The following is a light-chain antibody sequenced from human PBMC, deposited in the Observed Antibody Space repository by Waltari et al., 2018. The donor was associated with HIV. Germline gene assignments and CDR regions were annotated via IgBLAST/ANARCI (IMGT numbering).Light chain of an antibody. V-gene: IGLV2-8*01. J-gene: IGLJ3*02. CDR1: SSDVGGYNY. CDR3: QVWHENPHHAV. CDR2: EVN. Sequence: QSALTQPPSASGSPGQSVTISCTGTSSDVGGYNYVSWYQHHPGKAPKLIIYEVNTRPSGVPDRFSGSKSGNTASLTITRVEAGDEADYFCQVWHENPHHAVFGGGTKLTVL.